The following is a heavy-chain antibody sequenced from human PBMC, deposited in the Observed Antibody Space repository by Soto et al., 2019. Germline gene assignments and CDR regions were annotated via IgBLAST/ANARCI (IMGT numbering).Heavy chain of an antibody. J-gene: IGHJ4*02. CDR3: ASQPNYYGSGSYIDY. V-gene: IGHV4-31*03. D-gene: IGHD3-10*01. CDR2: IYNSRYS. Sequence: QVQLQESGPGLVEPSQTLSLTCTVSGASISSGNYFWSWIRQHPGKGLEWIGYIYNSRYSYYNPSLKSRVIISVDTSKNQFSLKLSSVTAADTAVYYCASQPNYYGSGSYIDYWGQGTLVTVSS. CDR1: GASISSGNYF.